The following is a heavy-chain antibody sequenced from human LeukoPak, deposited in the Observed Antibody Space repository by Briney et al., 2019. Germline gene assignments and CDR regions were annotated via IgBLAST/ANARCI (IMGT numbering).Heavy chain of an antibody. V-gene: IGHV1-8*01. CDR3: ARDEGYYDSSGYRFDY. CDR2: MNPNSGNT. J-gene: IGHJ4*02. CDR1: GYTFTSYD. D-gene: IGHD3-22*01. Sequence: GASVKVSCKASGYTFTSYDINWVRQATGQGLEWMGWMNPNSGNTGYAQKFQGRVTMTRDTSTSTVYMELSSLRSEDTAVYYCARDEGYYDSSGYRFDYWGQGTLVTVSS.